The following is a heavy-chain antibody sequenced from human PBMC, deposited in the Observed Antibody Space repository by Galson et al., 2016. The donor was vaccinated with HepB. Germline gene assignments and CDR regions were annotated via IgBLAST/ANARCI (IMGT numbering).Heavy chain of an antibody. J-gene: IGHJ5*02. Sequence: TLSLTCTVSGGSISSGDYHWSWLRQHPGKGLEWIGCIQNSGNTYYNPSVQSRLIISVDTSKNKFSLRLSSVTAADTAVYYCARGLNIIGPWGQGTLVTVSS. D-gene: IGHD2/OR15-2a*01. CDR1: GGSISSGDYH. V-gene: IGHV4-31*03. CDR2: IQNSGNT. CDR3: ARGLNIIGP.